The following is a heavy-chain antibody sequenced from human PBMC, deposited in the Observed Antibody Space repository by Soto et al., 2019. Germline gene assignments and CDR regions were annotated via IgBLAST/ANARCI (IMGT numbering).Heavy chain of an antibody. J-gene: IGHJ6*02. D-gene: IGHD4-17*01. CDR1: GYTFTSYG. CDR3: ARGIRSTRDYYGMDV. Sequence: VASVKVSCKASGYTFTSYGISWVRQAPGQGLEWMGWISAYNGNTNYAQKLQGRVTMTTDTSTSTAYMELRSLRSDDTAVYYCARGIRSTRDYYGMDVWGQGTTVTVSS. CDR2: ISAYNGNT. V-gene: IGHV1-18*01.